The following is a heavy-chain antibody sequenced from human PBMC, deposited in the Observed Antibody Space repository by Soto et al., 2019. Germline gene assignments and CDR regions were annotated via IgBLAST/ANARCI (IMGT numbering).Heavy chain of an antibody. D-gene: IGHD4-17*01. CDR3: AREVENYGDAFDI. CDR2: IYYSGST. Sequence: ASETLSLTCTVSGGSISSGGYYWSWIRQNPGKGLEWIGYIYYSGSTYYNPSLKSRVTISVDTSKNQFSLKLSSVTAADTAVYYCAREVENYGDAFDIWGQGTMVTVSS. CDR1: GGSISSGGYY. V-gene: IGHV4-31*03. J-gene: IGHJ3*02.